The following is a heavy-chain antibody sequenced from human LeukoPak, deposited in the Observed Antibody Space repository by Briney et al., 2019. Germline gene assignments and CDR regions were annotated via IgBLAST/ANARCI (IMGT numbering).Heavy chain of an antibody. J-gene: IGHJ4*02. CDR3: APLEGNYDILDGLYFDY. CDR1: GFTFAKYA. V-gene: IGHV3-23*01. CDR2: ITGSGDRT. D-gene: IGHD3-9*01. Sequence: LPGGSLRLSCAASGFTFAKYAMTWVRQAPGQGLESVSTITGSGDRTYYANSAKGRFTISRDNSKNTLYLQMNSLRAEDTAVYYCAPLEGNYDILDGLYFDYWGQGTLVTVSS.